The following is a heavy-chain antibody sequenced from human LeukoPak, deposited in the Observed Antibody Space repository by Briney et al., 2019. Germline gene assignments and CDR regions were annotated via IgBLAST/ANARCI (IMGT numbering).Heavy chain of an antibody. CDR3: ARDEQLWLAGYIYEVRFDY. J-gene: IGHJ4*02. Sequence: PGGSLRLSCAASGFTFSSYSMNWVRQAPGKGLEWVSSISSSSSYIYYADSVKGRFTISRDNAKNSLYLQMNSLRAEDTAVYYCARDEQLWLAGYIYEVRFDYWGQGTLVTVSS. CDR1: GFTFSSYS. CDR2: ISSSSSYI. D-gene: IGHD5-18*01. V-gene: IGHV3-21*01.